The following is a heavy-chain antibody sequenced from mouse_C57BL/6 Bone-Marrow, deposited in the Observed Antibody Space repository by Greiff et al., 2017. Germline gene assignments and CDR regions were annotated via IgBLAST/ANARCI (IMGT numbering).Heavy chain of an antibody. CDR3: ARDPWFAY. Sequence: QVQLQQPGAELVRPGSSVKLSCKASGYTFTSYWMDWVKQRPGQGLEWIGNIYPSDSETHYNQKFKDKATLTVDKSSSTTYMQLSSLTSGDSAVYYCARDPWFAYWGQGTLVTVSA. CDR2: IYPSDSET. J-gene: IGHJ3*01. CDR1: GYTFTSYW. V-gene: IGHV1-61*01.